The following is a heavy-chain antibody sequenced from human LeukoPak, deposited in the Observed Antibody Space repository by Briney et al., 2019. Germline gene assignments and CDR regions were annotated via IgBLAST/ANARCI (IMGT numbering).Heavy chain of an antibody. CDR1: GFTFSGYA. V-gene: IGHV3-23*01. J-gene: IGHJ4*02. D-gene: IGHD3-22*01. CDR2: ISGSGGST. CDR3: AKDRESYYYDSSGPDNYFDY. Sequence: GGSLRLSCAASGFTFSGYAMSWVRQAPGKGLEWVSAISGSGGSTYYADSVKGRFTISRDNSKNTLYLQMNSLRAEDTAVYYCAKDRESYYYDSSGPDNYFDYWGQGTLVTVSS.